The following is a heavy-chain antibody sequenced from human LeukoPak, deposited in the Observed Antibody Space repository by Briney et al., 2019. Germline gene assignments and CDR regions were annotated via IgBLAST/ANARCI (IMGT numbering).Heavy chain of an antibody. D-gene: IGHD3-3*01. CDR2: IRYDGSNK. CDR1: GFIFSSYG. V-gene: IGHV3-30*02. CDR3: AKDPGNYDFWSDP. Sequence: GGSLRLSCAASGFIFSSYGMHWVRQAPGKGLEWVAFIRYDGSNKYYADSVKGRFTISRDNSKNTLYLQMNSLRAEDTAVYYCAKDPGNYDFWSDPWGQGTLVTVSS. J-gene: IGHJ5*02.